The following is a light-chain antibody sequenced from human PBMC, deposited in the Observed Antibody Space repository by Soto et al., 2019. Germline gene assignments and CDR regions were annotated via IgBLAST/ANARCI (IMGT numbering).Light chain of an antibody. CDR1: SSDVGGYNY. CDR2: EVS. J-gene: IGLJ3*02. CDR3: SSYTSSSTWV. Sequence: QSALTQPASVSGSPGQSITISCTGTSSDVGGYNYVSWYQQHPGKAPKLMIYEVSNRPSGVSKRFSGSKSGNTASLTISGLQAEDKADYYCSSYTSSSTWVFGGGTKVTVL. V-gene: IGLV2-14*01.